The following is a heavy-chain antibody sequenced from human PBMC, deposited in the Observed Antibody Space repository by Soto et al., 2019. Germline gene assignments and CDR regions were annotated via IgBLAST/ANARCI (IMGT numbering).Heavy chain of an antibody. V-gene: IGHV3-23*01. D-gene: IGHD6-6*01. CDR2: ISGSGGST. Sequence: EVQLLESGGGLVQPGGSLRLSCAASGFTFSSYAMSWVRQAPGKGLEWVSAISGSGGSTYYADSVKGRFTISRDNSKNTLYLQMNSVRAEDTAVYYCAKDPDRSSIAARLYFDYWGQGTLVTVSS. CDR1: GFTFSSYA. J-gene: IGHJ4*02. CDR3: AKDPDRSSIAARLYFDY.